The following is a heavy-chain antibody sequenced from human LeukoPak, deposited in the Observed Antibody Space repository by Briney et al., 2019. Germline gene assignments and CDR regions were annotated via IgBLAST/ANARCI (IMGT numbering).Heavy chain of an antibody. CDR2: IIPIFGTA. Sequence: ASVKVSCKASGGTFSSYAISWVRQAPGQGLEWMGGIIPIFGTANYAQKFQGRVTITADESTSTAYMELSSLRSEDTAVYYCAREGGWDTAMVGYYYYMDVWGKGTTVTVSS. V-gene: IGHV1-69*01. CDR3: AREGGWDTAMVGYYYYMDV. J-gene: IGHJ6*03. D-gene: IGHD5-18*01. CDR1: GGTFSSYA.